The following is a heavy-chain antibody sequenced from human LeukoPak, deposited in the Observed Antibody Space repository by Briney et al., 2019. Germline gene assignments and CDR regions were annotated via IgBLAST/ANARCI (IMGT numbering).Heavy chain of an antibody. CDR1: GFTFSSYW. V-gene: IGHV3-23*01. CDR3: AKHCLGDSSGYYYLANFDY. D-gene: IGHD3-22*01. J-gene: IGHJ4*02. CDR2: ISGSGGST. Sequence: GGSLRLSCAASGFTFSSYWMSWVRQAPGKGLEWVSAISGSGGSTYYADSVKGRFTISRDNSKNTLYLQMNSLRAEDTAVYYCAKHCLGDSSGYYYLANFDYWGQGTLVTVSS.